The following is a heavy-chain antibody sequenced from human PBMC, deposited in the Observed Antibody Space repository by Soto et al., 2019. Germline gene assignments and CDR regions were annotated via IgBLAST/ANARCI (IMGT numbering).Heavy chain of an antibody. CDR1: GFTFSNYA. J-gene: IGHJ4*02. CDR3: ARERDSSGRIDY. CDR2: ISYDGRNK. V-gene: IGHV3-30*03. Sequence: GGSLRLSCAASGFTFSNYAMHWVRQAPGKGPEWVAAISYDGRNKYYADSVKGRFTISRDNSKNTLDLQMNSLRAEDTAVYYCARERDSSGRIDYWGQGTLVTVSS. D-gene: IGHD3-22*01.